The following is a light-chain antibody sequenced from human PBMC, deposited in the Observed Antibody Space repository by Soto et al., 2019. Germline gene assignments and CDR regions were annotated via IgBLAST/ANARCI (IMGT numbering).Light chain of an antibody. V-gene: IGLV2-8*01. J-gene: IGLJ1*01. Sequence: QSALTQPPSASGSPGQSVTSSCTGTSSDVGGYNYVSWYQHHPGKAPKLMVYAVSKRPSGVPDRFSGSKSGNTASLTVSGLQAEDEADYYCSSYAGSNFYVFGTGTKVTVL. CDR2: AVS. CDR3: SSYAGSNFYV. CDR1: SSDVGGYNY.